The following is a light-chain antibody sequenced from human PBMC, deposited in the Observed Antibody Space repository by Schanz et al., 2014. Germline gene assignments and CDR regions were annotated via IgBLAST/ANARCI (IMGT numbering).Light chain of an antibody. V-gene: IGLV1-44*01. J-gene: IGLJ3*02. CDR2: SGN. CDR3: ASWNVSLNGRV. CDR1: SSNIGSNG. Sequence: QSVLTQPPSASGTPGQTVTISCSGSSSNIGSNGVNWYQQFPGTAPKLLIYSGNQRPSGVPDRFSGSKSGTSASLAISGLQSEDEADYYCASWNVSLNGRVFGGGTKLTVL.